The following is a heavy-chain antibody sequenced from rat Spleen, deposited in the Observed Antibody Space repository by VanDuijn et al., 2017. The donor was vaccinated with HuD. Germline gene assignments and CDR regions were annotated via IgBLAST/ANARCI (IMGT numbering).Heavy chain of an antibody. CDR1: GFTFSDYY. Sequence: EVQLVESGGGLVQPGRSLKLSCATSGFTFSDYYMAWVRQAPTKGLEWVATISYDDSSTYYRDSVKGRFTISRDNAKSTLSLQMDSLRSEDTATYYCARRHYGYTDYFDYWGQGVMVTVSS. J-gene: IGHJ2*01. V-gene: IGHV5-7*01. D-gene: IGHD1-9*01. CDR3: ARRHYGYTDYFDY. CDR2: ISYDDSST.